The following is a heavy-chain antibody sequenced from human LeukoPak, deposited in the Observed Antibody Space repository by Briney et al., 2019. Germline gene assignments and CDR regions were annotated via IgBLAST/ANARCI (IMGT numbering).Heavy chain of an antibody. CDR2: IWYDGSNK. J-gene: IGHJ4*02. V-gene: IGHV3-33*01. CDR3: ATEVEGDLEDY. Sequence: GRSLRLSCAASGFTFSSYGMHWVRQAPGKGLEWVAVIWYDGSNKYYADSVKGRFTISRDNSKNTLYLQMNSLRAEDTAVYYCATEVEGDLEDYWGQGTLVTVSS. CDR1: GFTFSSYG. D-gene: IGHD2-21*02.